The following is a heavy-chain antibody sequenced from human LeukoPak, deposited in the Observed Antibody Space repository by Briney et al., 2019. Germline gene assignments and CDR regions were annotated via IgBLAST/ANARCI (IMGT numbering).Heavy chain of an antibody. D-gene: IGHD1-26*01. J-gene: IGHJ4*02. Sequence: GSLRLSFAASGFTLSSFAISWGPQAPGKGLELVSAISGSGGSTYYADSVKGRFTISRDNSKNTLYLQMNSLRAEDTAVYYCAKGSRGAYPRLFDYWGQGTLVTVSS. CDR2: ISGSGGST. CDR3: AKGSRGAYPRLFDY. V-gene: IGHV3-23*01. CDR1: GFTLSSFA.